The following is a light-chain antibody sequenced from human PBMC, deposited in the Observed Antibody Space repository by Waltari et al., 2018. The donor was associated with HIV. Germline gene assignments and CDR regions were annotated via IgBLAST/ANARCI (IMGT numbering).Light chain of an antibody. CDR1: RPHIDVHR. J-gene: IGLJ2*01. V-gene: IGLV1-44*01. CDR2: TNK. CDR3: VVWDDSLNGPV. Sequence: SVLTPPPSASGTPAQRVPTPCSPSRPHIDVHRVTWYQQLPATAPKLLIYTNKQRPSRVPDRFSGSKSGTSASLAISGLQSEDEADYYCVVWDDSLNGPVFGGGTKLTVL.